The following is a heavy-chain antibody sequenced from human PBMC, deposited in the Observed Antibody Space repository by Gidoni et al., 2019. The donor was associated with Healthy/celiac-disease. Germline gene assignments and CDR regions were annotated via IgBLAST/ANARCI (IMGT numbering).Heavy chain of an antibody. Sequence: EVQLVESGGGLVKPGGSLRLSCAASGFTFSNAWMSWVRQAPGKGLEWGGRIKSKTDGGTTDYAAPVKGRFTISRDDSKNTLYLQMNSLKTEDTAVYYCTLPLWAEGFYYYGMDVWGQGTTVTVSS. CDR2: IKSKTDGGTT. J-gene: IGHJ6*02. CDR1: GFTFSNAW. D-gene: IGHD3-16*01. V-gene: IGHV3-15*01. CDR3: TLPLWAEGFYYYGMDV.